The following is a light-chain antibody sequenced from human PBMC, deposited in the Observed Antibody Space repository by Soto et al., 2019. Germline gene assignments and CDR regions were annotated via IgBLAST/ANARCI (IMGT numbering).Light chain of an antibody. CDR1: QSIFSSY. Sequence: EIVLTQSPGTLSLSPGESATLSCRASQSIFSSYLAWYQQKPDQAPRLLIYGASSRATGIPDRFSGDGSGTDFTLKISRLEPEDFAVYYCQQYSLSPLTFGGGTKVDIK. CDR2: GAS. CDR3: QQYSLSPLT. V-gene: IGKV3-20*01. J-gene: IGKJ4*01.